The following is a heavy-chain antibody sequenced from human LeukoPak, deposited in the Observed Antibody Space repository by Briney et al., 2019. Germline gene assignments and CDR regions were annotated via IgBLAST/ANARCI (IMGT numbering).Heavy chain of an antibody. CDR2: LYHSGST. Sequence: SETLSLTCTVSGYSISNGYYWGWIRQPPGKGLEWIGSLYHSGSTYYNPSLKSRVTTSVDTSKNRFSLKLTSVTAADTAVHYCARELHSGSYYFDYWGQGTLVTVSS. CDR3: ARELHSGSYYFDY. J-gene: IGHJ4*02. CDR1: GYSISNGYY. V-gene: IGHV4-38-2*02. D-gene: IGHD1-26*01.